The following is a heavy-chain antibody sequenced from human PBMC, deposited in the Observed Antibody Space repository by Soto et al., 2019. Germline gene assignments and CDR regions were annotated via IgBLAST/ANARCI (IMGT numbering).Heavy chain of an antibody. V-gene: IGHV3-20*04. CDR1: GFSFDDYG. CDR2: INWNGRTK. Sequence: GGSLRLSCAASGFSFDDYGMSWVHRVPGKRLEWVAGINWNGRTKDYVDSVKGRFTISRDTAKSSVYLQMNSLRAEDTALYFCARASPRGRYFDWLIFPLGHWGQGTLVTVSS. J-gene: IGHJ4*02. D-gene: IGHD3-9*01. CDR3: ARASPRGRYFDWLIFPLGH.